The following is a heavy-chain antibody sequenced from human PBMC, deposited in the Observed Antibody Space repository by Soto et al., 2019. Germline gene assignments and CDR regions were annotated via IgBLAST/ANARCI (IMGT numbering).Heavy chain of an antibody. CDR2: INPNSGNI. Sequence: ASVKVSCKASGDTFTTYDINWVRQATGHGLEWMGWINPNSGNIGYAQRFEGRVTMTRDTAIRAAYMEVSSLRSDDTAVYYCARGRASGSYYLLDYWGQGTLVTVSS. CDR3: ARGRASGSYYLLDY. D-gene: IGHD3-10*01. J-gene: IGHJ4*02. CDR1: GDTFTTYD. V-gene: IGHV1-8*01.